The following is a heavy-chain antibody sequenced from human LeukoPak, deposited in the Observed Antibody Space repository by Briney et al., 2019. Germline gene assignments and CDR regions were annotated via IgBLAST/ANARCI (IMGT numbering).Heavy chain of an antibody. J-gene: IGHJ4*02. V-gene: IGHV4-31*11. Sequence: SETLSLTCAASGGSITSGDYYWSWIRRHPGKGLEWIGYIHHRGLSYYNPSLESRISLSIDTSQNQVSLKLSSVTAADTAVYYCATKPNSLSYFDNWGQGTLATVSS. CDR2: IHHRGLS. CDR1: GGSITSGDYY. D-gene: IGHD1-14*01. CDR3: ATKPNSLSYFDN.